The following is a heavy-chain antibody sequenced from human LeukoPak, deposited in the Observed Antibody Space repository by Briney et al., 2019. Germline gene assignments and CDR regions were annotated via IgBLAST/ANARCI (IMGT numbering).Heavy chain of an antibody. CDR3: AEVVFGYCGSTSCFPHFDY. J-gene: IGHJ4*02. CDR1: GFTFINYA. CDR2: ISGSGVST. V-gene: IGHV3-23*01. Sequence: GGSLRLSCAASGFTFINYAMSWVRQAPGKGLEWVSGISGSGVSTYYADSVKGRFTISRDNSKNTLYLQMNSLRAEDTAVYYCAEVVFGYCGSTSCFPHFDYWGQGTLVTVSS. D-gene: IGHD2-2*03.